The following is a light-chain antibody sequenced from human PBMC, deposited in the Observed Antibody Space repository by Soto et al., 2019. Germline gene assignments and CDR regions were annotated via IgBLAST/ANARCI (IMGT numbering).Light chain of an antibody. CDR2: DVS. J-gene: IGLJ1*01. V-gene: IGLV2-8*01. CDR3: FSFTTTSTHV. CDR1: SSDVGAYNY. Sequence: QSALTQPPSASGSPGQSVTISCTGTSSDVGAYNYVSWYQQHPGKAPKLMIYDVSKRPSGVPYRFSGSKSGNAASLTVSGLQGEDEAEYFCFSFTTTSTHVFGTGTKVTVL.